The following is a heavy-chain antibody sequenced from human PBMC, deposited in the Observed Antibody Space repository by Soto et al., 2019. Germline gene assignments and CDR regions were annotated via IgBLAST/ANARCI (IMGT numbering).Heavy chain of an antibody. CDR3: ATAPYSSGWYDYDY. CDR2: FDPEDGET. CDR1: GYTLTELS. D-gene: IGHD6-19*01. Sequence: ASVKVSCKVSGYTLTELSMHWVRQAPGKGLEWMGGFDPEDGETIYAQKFQGRVTMTEDTSTDTAYMELSSLRSEDTAVYYCATAPYSSGWYDYDYWGQGTLVTVSS. J-gene: IGHJ4*02. V-gene: IGHV1-24*01.